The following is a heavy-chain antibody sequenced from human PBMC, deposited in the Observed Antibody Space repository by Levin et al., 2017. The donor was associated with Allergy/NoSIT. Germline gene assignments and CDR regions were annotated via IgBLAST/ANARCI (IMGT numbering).Heavy chain of an antibody. CDR2: ISYDESDK. CDR3: AKDVVFGTSSWSLDV. CDR1: GFSFRSFG. Sequence: PGGSLRLSCAASGFSFRSFGMHWVRQAPGKGLEWVAVISYDESDKFYADSVKGRFTISRDNTKNTLYLQMNSLRSEDEAVYYCAKDVVFGTSSWSLDVWGQGTLVTVSS. J-gene: IGHJ4*02. V-gene: IGHV3-30*18. D-gene: IGHD6-13*01.